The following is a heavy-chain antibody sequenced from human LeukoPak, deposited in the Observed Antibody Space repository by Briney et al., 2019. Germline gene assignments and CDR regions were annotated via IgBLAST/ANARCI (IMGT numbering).Heavy chain of an antibody. D-gene: IGHD1-26*01. CDR2: ISSSSSII. CDR3: VKPLIVGASTGSSHY. J-gene: IGHJ4*02. V-gene: IGHV3-48*02. CDR1: GFTFSSYN. Sequence: GGSLRLSCAASGFTFSSYNMNWVRQAPGKGLEWVSYISSSSSIIYYADSVKGRFTISRDNAKNSLYLQMNSLRDEDTAVYYCVKPLIVGASTGSSHYWGQGTLVTVSS.